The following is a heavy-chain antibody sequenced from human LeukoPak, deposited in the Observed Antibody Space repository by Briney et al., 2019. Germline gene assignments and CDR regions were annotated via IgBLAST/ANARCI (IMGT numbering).Heavy chain of an antibody. CDR1: GYSISSGYY. J-gene: IGHJ4*02. CDR3: ARHWAVWGNYRYFDY. D-gene: IGHD3-16*02. V-gene: IGHV4-38-2*02. Sequence: PSETLSLTCTVSGYSISSGYYWGWIRQPPGKGLEWIGSIYHSGSTYYNPSLKSRVTISVDTSKNQFSLKLSSVTAADTAVYYCARHWAVWGNYRYFDYWGQGTLVTVSS. CDR2: IYHSGST.